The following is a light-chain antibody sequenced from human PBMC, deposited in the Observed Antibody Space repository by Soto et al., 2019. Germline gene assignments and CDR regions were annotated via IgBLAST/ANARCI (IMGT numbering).Light chain of an antibody. CDR1: SSDVGGYNY. CDR2: EVS. V-gene: IGLV2-14*01. Sequence: QSALTQPASVSGSPGQSITISCTGTSSDVGGYNYVSWFQHHPGKAPKLIIYEVSYRPSGVSNRFSGSKSGDTASLTISGLQAEDEAGYYCSSYAGSSNVFGTGTKLTVL. J-gene: IGLJ1*01. CDR3: SSYAGSSNV.